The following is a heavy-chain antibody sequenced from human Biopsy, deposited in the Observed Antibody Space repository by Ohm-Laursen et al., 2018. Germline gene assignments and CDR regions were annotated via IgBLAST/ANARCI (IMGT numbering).Heavy chain of an antibody. Sequence: SVTVSCKGSGYTFTSFGVSWVRQAPGHGLEWMGWVSTYNGNIEYEQKLQGRVTMTTDTSANTAYMELRSLRSADTAVYFCARVREGGLLDYWGQGILVTVSS. J-gene: IGHJ4*02. D-gene: IGHD3-16*01. CDR3: ARVREGGLLDY. CDR2: VSTYNGNI. V-gene: IGHV1-18*01. CDR1: GYTFTSFG.